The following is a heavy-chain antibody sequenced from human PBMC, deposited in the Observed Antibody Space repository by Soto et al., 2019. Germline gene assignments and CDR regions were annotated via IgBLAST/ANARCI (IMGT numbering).Heavy chain of an antibody. D-gene: IGHD1-20*01. CDR1: RFTFSDFA. CDR2: IGGGGTGT. Sequence: DVQLLESGGGLVQPGGSLTLSCAASRFTFSDFAMNWVRQAPGKGLEWVSSIGGGGTGTYYADSVKGRVTISRDNSKNTMYLKMDSMRDEATAVYYCAKDAVSYNGKWDWFDSWGQGTLVIVSS. J-gene: IGHJ5*01. V-gene: IGHV3-23*01. CDR3: AKDAVSYNGKWDWFDS.